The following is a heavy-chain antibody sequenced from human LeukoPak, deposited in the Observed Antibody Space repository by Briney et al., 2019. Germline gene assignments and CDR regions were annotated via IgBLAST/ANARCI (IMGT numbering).Heavy chain of an antibody. Sequence: GESLKISCQASGYTFAKYWIGWVRQMPGKGLEWMRISYPGDSDTSYGQSFQCQVTMSVDKSSNTAYLQWSRLKASDTAMYYCARRFGERLYSNNDAFDSWGQGTLVTVSS. CDR3: ARRFGERLYSNNDAFDS. D-gene: IGHD4-11*01. CDR1: GYTFAKYW. J-gene: IGHJ4*02. CDR2: SYPGDSDT. V-gene: IGHV5-51*01.